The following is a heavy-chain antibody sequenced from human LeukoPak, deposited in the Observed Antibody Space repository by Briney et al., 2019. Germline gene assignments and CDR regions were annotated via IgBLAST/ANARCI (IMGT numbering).Heavy chain of an antibody. CDR1: GGSISSSNW. Sequence: PSETLSLTCAVSGGSISSSNWWSWVRQPPGKGLEWIGYIFHSGSTNYNPSLKSRVTMSVDTSKNQFSLNLSSVTAADTAVYYCAREASSGWHIDYWGQGTLVTVSS. CDR2: IFHSGST. D-gene: IGHD6-19*01. V-gene: IGHV4-4*02. J-gene: IGHJ4*02. CDR3: AREASSGWHIDY.